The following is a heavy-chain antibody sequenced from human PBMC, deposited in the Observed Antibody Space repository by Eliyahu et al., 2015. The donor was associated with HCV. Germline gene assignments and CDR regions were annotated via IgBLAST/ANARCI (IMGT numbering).Heavy chain of an antibody. J-gene: IGHJ4*02. V-gene: IGHV3-23*04. D-gene: IGHD3-10*01. CDR3: ARRGQDGVIIYFDN. CDR1: GFXFSSYV. Sequence: EVQLVESGGGLVQPGGSLRLXCAASGFXFSSYVMTWVRQAPGKGLEWVSGISGNGITTXYANSVKGRFTISRDNSMNTLYLQMDSLRAEDTAVYYCARRGQDGVIIYFDNWGQGTLVAVSS. CDR2: ISGNGITT.